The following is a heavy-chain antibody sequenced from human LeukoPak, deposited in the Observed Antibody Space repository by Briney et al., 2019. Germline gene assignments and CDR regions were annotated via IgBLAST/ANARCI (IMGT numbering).Heavy chain of an antibody. CDR2: ISYDGSNK. J-gene: IGHJ6*02. V-gene: IGHV3-30-3*01. CDR1: GFTFSSYA. D-gene: IGHD2-2*01. CDR3: ARDIVVVPAAIPSWHYYYGMDV. Sequence: GGSLRLSCAASGFTFSSYAMHWVRQAPGKGLDWVAVISYDGSNKYYADSVKGRFTISRDNSKNTLYLQMNSLRAEDTAVYYCARDIVVVPAAIPSWHYYYGMDVWGQGTTVTVSS.